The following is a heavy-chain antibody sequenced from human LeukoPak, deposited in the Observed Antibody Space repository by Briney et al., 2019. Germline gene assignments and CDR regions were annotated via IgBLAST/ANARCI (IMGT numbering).Heavy chain of an antibody. V-gene: IGHV3-30*02. D-gene: IGHD3-10*01. J-gene: IGHJ4*02. CDR2: IRHDASSQ. Sequence: GGSLRLSCAASGFSFSTYGMHRVRQAPGKGLEWVAFIRHDASSQYYADSVKGRFTISRDSSKDTLYLQMNSLRTEDTAVYFCAKDRLEFYGSARYYFDSWGQGSLVTVSS. CDR1: GFSFSTYG. CDR3: AKDRLEFYGSARYYFDS.